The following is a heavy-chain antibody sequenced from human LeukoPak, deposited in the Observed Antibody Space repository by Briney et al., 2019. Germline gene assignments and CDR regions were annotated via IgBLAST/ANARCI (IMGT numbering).Heavy chain of an antibody. J-gene: IGHJ6*02. D-gene: IGHD6-13*01. V-gene: IGHV3-74*01. CDR1: GFTFRSYW. CDR2: INSDGSST. CDR3: ARPMSIATAGNYYYGMDV. Sequence: GGSLRLSCAASGFTFRSYWMHWVRQAPGKGLVWVSRINSDGSSTSYADSVKGRITISRDNAKNTLNLQMDNLRAEDTAVYYCARPMSIATAGNYYYGMDVWGQGTTVTVSS.